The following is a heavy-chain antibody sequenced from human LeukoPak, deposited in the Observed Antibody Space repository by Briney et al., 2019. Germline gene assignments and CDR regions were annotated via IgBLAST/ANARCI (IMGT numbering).Heavy chain of an antibody. J-gene: IGHJ4*02. CDR3: ARESEGAAAGTGIFV. CDR1: GVSISTYY. D-gene: IGHD6-13*01. V-gene: IGHV4-59*01. Sequence: KTSETLSLTCTVSGVSISTYYWSWIRQPPGKGLEWIGYIYYSGSTNYNPSLKSRVTISVDTSKNQFSLKLSSVTAADTAVYYCARESEGAAAGTGIFVWGQGTLVTVSS. CDR2: IYYSGST.